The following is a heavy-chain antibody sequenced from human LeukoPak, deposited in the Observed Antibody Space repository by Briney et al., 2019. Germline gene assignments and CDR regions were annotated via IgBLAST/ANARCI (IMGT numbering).Heavy chain of an antibody. CDR3: ARFMTTVKDYYYYYMDV. CDR2: MNPNSGNT. D-gene: IGHD4-17*01. Sequence: ASVKVSCKASGYTFTSCDINWVRQATGQGLEWMGWMNPNSGNTGYAQKFQGRVTMTRNTSISTAYMELSSLRSEDTAVYYCARFMTTVKDYYYYYMDVWGKGTTVTISS. V-gene: IGHV1-8*01. J-gene: IGHJ6*03. CDR1: GYTFTSCD.